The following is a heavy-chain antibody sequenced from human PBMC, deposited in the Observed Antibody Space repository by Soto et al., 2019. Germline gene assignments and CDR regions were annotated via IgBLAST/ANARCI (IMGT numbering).Heavy chain of an antibody. J-gene: IGHJ4*02. D-gene: IGHD3-3*01. Sequence: GGSLRLSCAASGFTFSSYGMHWVRQAPGKGLEWVAVISYDGSNKYYADSVKGRFTISRDNSKNTLYLQMNSLRAEDTAVYYCAKTGRFLEWPDPYYFDYWGQGTLVTVSS. CDR2: ISYDGSNK. V-gene: IGHV3-30*18. CDR3: AKTGRFLEWPDPYYFDY. CDR1: GFTFSSYG.